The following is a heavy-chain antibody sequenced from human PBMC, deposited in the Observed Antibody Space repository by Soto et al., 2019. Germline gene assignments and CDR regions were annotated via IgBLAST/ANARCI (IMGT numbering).Heavy chain of an antibody. Sequence: EVQLLESGGGLVQPGGSLRLSCAASGFTFSSFAMSWVRQAPGKGLEWVSAISGSGDNTHYADSVKGRFTISRDNSKNSLFLPMSSLRAEDTAVYHCARVLHCDYHHFNIWGQGTMVTVYS. V-gene: IGHV3-23*01. D-gene: IGHD3-16*01. J-gene: IGHJ3*02. CDR1: GFTFSSFA. CDR3: ARVLHCDYHHFNI. CDR2: ISGSGDNT.